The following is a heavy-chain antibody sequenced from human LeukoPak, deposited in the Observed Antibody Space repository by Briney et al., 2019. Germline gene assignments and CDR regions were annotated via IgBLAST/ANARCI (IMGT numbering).Heavy chain of an antibody. J-gene: IGHJ4*02. CDR2: INVGNGNT. D-gene: IGHD1-1*01. CDR3: ARGQLELRGLPLVY. CDR1: GYTFTNYA. Sequence: ASVKVSCKASGYTFTNYAIHWVRQAPGQRLEWMGWINVGNGNTKYSQEFQGRVTITRDTSASTAYMELSSLRSEDMAVYYCARGQLELRGLPLVYWGQGTLVTVSS. V-gene: IGHV1-3*03.